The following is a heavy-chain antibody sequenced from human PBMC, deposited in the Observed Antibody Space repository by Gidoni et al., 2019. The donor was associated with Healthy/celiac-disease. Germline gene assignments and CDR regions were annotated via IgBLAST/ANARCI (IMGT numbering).Heavy chain of an antibody. Sequence: EVQLLESGGGLVQHGGSLRLYCAASGFTFSSYAMSWFRQAPGKGLEWVSAIRGSGGSTYYADSVTGRFTISRDNSKITLYLQINSLRAEDTAVYYCANPAPDGMSYWGQGTLVTVSS. CDR1: GFTFSSYA. J-gene: IGHJ4*02. CDR3: ANPAPDGMSY. V-gene: IGHV3-23*01. CDR2: IRGSGGST.